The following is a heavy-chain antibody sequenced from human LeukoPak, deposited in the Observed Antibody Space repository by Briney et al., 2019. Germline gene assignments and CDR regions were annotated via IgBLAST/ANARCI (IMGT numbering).Heavy chain of an antibody. V-gene: IGHV1-69*01. D-gene: IGHD7-27*01. CDR3: ARDETGEYFDY. CDR1: GGIFSSYA. J-gene: IGHJ4*02. CDR2: IIPIFGTA. Sequence: SVKVSCKASGGIFSSYAISWVRQAPGQGLGWMGGIIPIFGTANYAQKFQGRVTITADESTSTAYMELSSLRSEDTAVYYCARDETGEYFDYWGQGTLVTVSS.